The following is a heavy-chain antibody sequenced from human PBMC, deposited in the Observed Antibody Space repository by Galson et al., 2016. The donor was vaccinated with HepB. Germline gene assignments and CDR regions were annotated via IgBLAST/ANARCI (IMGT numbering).Heavy chain of an antibody. CDR2: ICFTGNT. CDR3: ARRISSSRIHYGMDV. D-gene: IGHD6-13*01. Sequence: SETLSLTCTVSGGSINSNSYFWEWIRQAPGKGLEWIGSICFTGNTDYNPSLKSRVIIAADTSKNQFSLKVRSVTAADTAIYYCARRISSSRIHYGMDVWGKGTTVVVSS. J-gene: IGHJ6*04. V-gene: IGHV4-39*01. CDR1: GGSINSNSYF.